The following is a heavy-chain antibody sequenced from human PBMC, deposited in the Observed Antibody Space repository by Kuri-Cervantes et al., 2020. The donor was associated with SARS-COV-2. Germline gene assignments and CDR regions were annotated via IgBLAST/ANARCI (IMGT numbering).Heavy chain of an antibody. CDR1: GFTFSSYS. V-gene: IGHV3-21*04. Sequence: GGSLRLSCAAYGFTFSSYSMNWVRQAPGKGLEWVSSISSSSSYIYYEDSGKGRFTISRDNSKNTLYLQMNSLRAEDTAVYYCANWPYGDYGLLDYWGQGTLVTVSS. J-gene: IGHJ4*02. CDR3: ANWPYGDYGLLDY. CDR2: ISSSSSYI. D-gene: IGHD4-17*01.